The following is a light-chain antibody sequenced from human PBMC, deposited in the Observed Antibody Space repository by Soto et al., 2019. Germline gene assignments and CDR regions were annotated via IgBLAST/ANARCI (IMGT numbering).Light chain of an antibody. V-gene: IGLV2-14*01. CDR1: SSDVGGYNY. Sequence: QSVLTQPASVSGSPGQSITISCTGTSSDVGGYNYVSWYQQHPGKAPKLMIYDVSNRPSGVSNRFSGSKSGNTASLTISGLQAEEEADYYCSSYTSSSTLDVVFGGGTQLTVL. CDR2: DVS. J-gene: IGLJ2*01. CDR3: SSYTSSSTLDVV.